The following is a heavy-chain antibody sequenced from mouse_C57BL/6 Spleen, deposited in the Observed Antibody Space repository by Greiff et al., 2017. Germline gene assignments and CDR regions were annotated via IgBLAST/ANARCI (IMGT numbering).Heavy chain of an antibody. V-gene: IGHV5-6*01. CDR3: ARDDYGGFAY. D-gene: IGHD2-4*01. J-gene: IGHJ3*01. Sequence: EVKLVESGGDLVKPGGSLKLSCAASGFTFSSYGMSWVRQTPDKRLEWVATISSGGSYTYYPNSVKGRFTISRDNAKNTLYLQMSSLKSEDTAMYYCARDDYGGFAYWGQGTLVTVSA. CDR1: GFTFSSYG. CDR2: ISSGGSYT.